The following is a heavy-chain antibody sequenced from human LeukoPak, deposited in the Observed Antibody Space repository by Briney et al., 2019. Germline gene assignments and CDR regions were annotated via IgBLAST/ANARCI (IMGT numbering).Heavy chain of an antibody. CDR3: AREYYDILTGSLDY. D-gene: IGHD3-9*01. CDR1: GYTFTGYY. V-gene: IGHV1-2*02. J-gene: IGHJ4*02. CDR2: INPNSGGT. Sequence: ASVKVSCKASGYTFTGYYMHWVRQAPGQGLEWMGWINPNSGGTKFAQKFQGGVTMTRDTSISTVYMEVSRLRSDDAAVYYCAREYYDILTGSLDYWGQGTLVTVSS.